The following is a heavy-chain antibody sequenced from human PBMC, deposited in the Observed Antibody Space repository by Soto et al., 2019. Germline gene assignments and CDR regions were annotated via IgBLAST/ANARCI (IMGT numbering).Heavy chain of an antibody. V-gene: IGHV3-48*02. D-gene: IGHD3-10*01. CDR1: GFTFSSYS. CDR2: ISSSSSTK. CDR3: ARDPGQITMVRGVSDY. J-gene: IGHJ4*02. Sequence: EVQLVESGGGLVQPGGSLRLSCAASGFTFSSYSMNWVRQAPGKGLEWVSYISSSSSTKYDADSVKGRFTISRDNAKNSLYLQMNILRDEDTAVYYCARDPGQITMVRGVSDYWGQGTLVAVSS.